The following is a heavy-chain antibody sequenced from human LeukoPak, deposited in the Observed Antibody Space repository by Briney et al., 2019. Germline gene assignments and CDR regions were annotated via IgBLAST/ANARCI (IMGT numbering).Heavy chain of an antibody. CDR1: GFTFSSYA. CDR2: ISGRGGST. Sequence: GGSLRLSCAASGFTFSSYAMSWVRQAPGKGLEWVSAISGRGGSTYYADSVKGRFTISRDNSKNTLYLQMNSLRAEDTAVYYCAKDSFPFIPAAENWFEPWGQGTLVTVSS. J-gene: IGHJ5*02. CDR3: AKDSFPFIPAAENWFEP. V-gene: IGHV3-23*01. D-gene: IGHD2-2*01.